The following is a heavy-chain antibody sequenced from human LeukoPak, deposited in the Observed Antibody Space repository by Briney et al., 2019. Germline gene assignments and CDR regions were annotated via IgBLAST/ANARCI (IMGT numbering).Heavy chain of an antibody. CDR1: GYTFTSYG. V-gene: IGHV1-18*01. CDR2: ISAYNGDT. D-gene: IGHD3-16*02. CDR3: AREGRGSYRYEDDY. Sequence: ASVKVSCKASGYTFTSYGISWVRQAPGQGLEWMGWISAYNGDTNYAQKLQGRVTMTTDTYTGTAYMELRSLRSDDTAVYYCAREGRGSYRYEDDYWGQGTLVTVSS. J-gene: IGHJ4*02.